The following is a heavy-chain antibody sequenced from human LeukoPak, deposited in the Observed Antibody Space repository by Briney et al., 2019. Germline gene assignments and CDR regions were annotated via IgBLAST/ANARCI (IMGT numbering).Heavy chain of an antibody. V-gene: IGHV4-4*07. CDR2: IYTSGST. CDR3: ARTGRTWSPAEFDY. J-gene: IGHJ4*02. Sequence: SETLSLTCTVSGGSINNYYWSWIRQPAGKGLEWIGRIYTSGSTNYNPSLKSRVTMSVDTSKNQFSLKLSSVTAADTAVYYCARTGRTWSPAEFDYWGQGTLVTVSS. D-gene: IGHD1-14*01. CDR1: GGSINNYY.